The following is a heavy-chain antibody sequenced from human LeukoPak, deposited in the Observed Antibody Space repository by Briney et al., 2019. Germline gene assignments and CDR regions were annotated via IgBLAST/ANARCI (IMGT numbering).Heavy chain of an antibody. D-gene: IGHD2-15*01. CDR3: ARGYSRAAFDI. CDR1: GFTFRNYL. CDR2: ISSTGGTT. V-gene: IGHV3-48*01. Sequence: PGGSLRLSCAASGFTFRNYLMNWVRQAPGKGLEWVSFISSTGGTTYYADSVKGRFTVSRDNGVNSLFLQMNSLRVEDTALYYCARGYSRAAFDIWGQGTVVAVSS. J-gene: IGHJ3*02.